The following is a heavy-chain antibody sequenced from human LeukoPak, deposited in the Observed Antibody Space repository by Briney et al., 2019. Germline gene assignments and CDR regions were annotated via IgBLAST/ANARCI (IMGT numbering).Heavy chain of an antibody. CDR3: TRDQTPYY. Sequence: GGSLRLSCAASGFSFDDHAMHWVRQAPGKGLEWVGFIRSKIYGGTPEYAASVKGRFTISRDDSKGIAYLQMNSLKTEDTAVYYCTRDQTPYYWGQGTLVTVSS. CDR1: GFSFDDHA. J-gene: IGHJ4*02. CDR2: IRSKIYGGTP. V-gene: IGHV3-49*04.